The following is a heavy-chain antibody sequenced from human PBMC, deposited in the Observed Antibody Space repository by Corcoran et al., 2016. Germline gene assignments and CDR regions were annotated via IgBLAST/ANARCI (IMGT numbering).Heavy chain of an antibody. CDR3: ARPVAHPTSGKCSWGHAFDI. J-gene: IGHJ3*02. D-gene: IGHD3-10*01. Sequence: QVQLVQSGAEVKKPGASVKVSCKASGYTFTSYGISWVRQAPGQGLEWMGWISAYNGNTNYAQKLQGRVTMTTDTSTSTAYMELRSLRSDDTAVYYCARPVAHPTSGKCSWGHAFDIWVQGTMVTVSS. V-gene: IGHV1-18*01. CDR2: ISAYNGNT. CDR1: GYTFTSYG.